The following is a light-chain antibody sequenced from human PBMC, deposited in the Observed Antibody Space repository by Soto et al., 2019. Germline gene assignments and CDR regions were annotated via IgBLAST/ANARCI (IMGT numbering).Light chain of an antibody. V-gene: IGKV4-1*01. CDR3: QQYYGIPVT. CDR2: WAS. Sequence: DIVMTQSPDSLAVSLGERATINCKSSQGVLYSSNNKNYLAWYQQKPGQPPKLLIYWASTRESGVPDRFSGSGSGTDFTLTISSLQAEDVAVYYCQQYYGIPVTFGGGTKVEIK. J-gene: IGKJ4*01. CDR1: QGVLYSSNNKNY.